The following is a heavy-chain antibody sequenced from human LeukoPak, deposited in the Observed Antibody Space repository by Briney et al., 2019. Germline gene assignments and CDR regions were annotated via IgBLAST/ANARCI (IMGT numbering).Heavy chain of an antibody. CDR1: GFTFSSYA. J-gene: IGHJ6*03. Sequence: PGRSLRLSCAASGFTFSSYAMHWVRQAPGKGLEWVAVISYDGSNKYYADSVKGRFTTSRDNSKNTLYLQMNSLRAEDTAVYYCASTGADYYMDVWGKGTTVTVSS. CDR3: ASTGADYYMDV. CDR2: ISYDGSNK. V-gene: IGHV3-30*01. D-gene: IGHD1-14*01.